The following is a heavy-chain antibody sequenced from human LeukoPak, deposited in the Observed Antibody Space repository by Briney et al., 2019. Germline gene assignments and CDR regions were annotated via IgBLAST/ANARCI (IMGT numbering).Heavy chain of an antibody. D-gene: IGHD4-17*01. V-gene: IGHV1-18*04. Sequence: ASVKVSCKAPGYTFTSYGISWVRQAPGQGLEWMGWISAYNGNTNYAQKLQGRVTMTTDTSTSTAYMELRSPRSDDTAVYYCARDLLTYGDYGYWGQGTLVTVSS. CDR1: GYTFTSYG. CDR3: ARDLLTYGDYGY. CDR2: ISAYNGNT. J-gene: IGHJ4*02.